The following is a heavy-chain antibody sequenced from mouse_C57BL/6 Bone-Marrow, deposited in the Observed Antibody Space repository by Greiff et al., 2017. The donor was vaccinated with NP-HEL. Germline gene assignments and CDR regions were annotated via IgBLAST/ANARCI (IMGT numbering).Heavy chain of an antibody. CDR3: TRDYGNFGRFAY. V-gene: IGHV5-9-1*02. CDR2: ISSGGDYI. D-gene: IGHD2-1*01. J-gene: IGHJ3*01. CDR1: GFTFSSYA. Sequence: EVMLVESGEGLVKPGGSLKLSCAASGFTFSSYAMSWVRQTPEKRLEWVAYISSGGDYIYYADTVKGRFTISRDNARNTLYLQMSSLKSEDTAMYYCTRDYGNFGRFAYWGQGTLVSVSA.